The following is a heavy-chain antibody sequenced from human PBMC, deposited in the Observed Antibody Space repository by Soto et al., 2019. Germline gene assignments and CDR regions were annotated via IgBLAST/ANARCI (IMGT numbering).Heavy chain of an antibody. CDR3: ATPALGTGRYLFHD. J-gene: IGHJ4*02. CDR2: ISASGGST. CDR1: GFTSSSCA. Sequence: EVQLLDSGGGLVQPGGSLRLSCVASGFTSSSCAMRWVRQAPGKGLEWVSGISASGGSTYYADSVKGRFTISRDNSKNTLYLQMNSLRAEDTAVYYCATPALGTGRYLFHDWGQGTLVTVSS. D-gene: IGHD2-8*02. V-gene: IGHV3-23*01.